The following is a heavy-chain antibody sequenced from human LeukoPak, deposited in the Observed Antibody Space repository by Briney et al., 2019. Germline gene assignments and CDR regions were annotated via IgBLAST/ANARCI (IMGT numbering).Heavy chain of an antibody. CDR3: ARGPPPRYSSGWYGWYFDL. V-gene: IGHV1-46*01. Sequence: ASVKVSXKASGYTFTSYYMHWVRQAPGQGLEWMGLINPSGGSSSYAQKFQGRVTMTRDTSMSTVYMELSSLRSEDTAVYYCARGPPPRYSSGWYGWYFDLWGRGTLVTVSS. J-gene: IGHJ2*01. CDR2: INPSGGSS. CDR1: GYTFTSYY. D-gene: IGHD6-19*01.